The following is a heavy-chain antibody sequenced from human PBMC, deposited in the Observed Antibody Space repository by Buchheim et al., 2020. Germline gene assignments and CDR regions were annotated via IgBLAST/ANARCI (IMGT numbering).Heavy chain of an antibody. CDR3: ARSPTDYFYQYGMDV. V-gene: IGHV2-70*15. CDR2: IDWDEDE. CDR1: GFSLSTNRMC. J-gene: IGHJ6*02. Sequence: QVTLRESGPALVKPTQTLTLTCSFSGFSLSTNRMCVSWMRQPPGKALEWLARIDWDEDEYYSASLRARLPISKDTPRNQLVLTLTNVGPADTGTYYCARSPTDYFYQYGMDVWGQGTT.